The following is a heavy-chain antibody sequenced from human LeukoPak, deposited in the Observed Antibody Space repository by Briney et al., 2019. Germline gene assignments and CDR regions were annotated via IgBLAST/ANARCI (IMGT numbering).Heavy chain of an antibody. CDR2: ISGSGGST. D-gene: IGHD3-22*01. CDR1: GFTFSSYA. J-gene: IGHJ4*02. CDR3: AKGVTMIVVVITHFDY. V-gene: IGHV3-23*01. Sequence: GGSLRLSCAASGFTFSSYAMSWVRQAPGKGLEWVSAISGSGGSTYYAGSVKGRFTISRNNSKNTLYLQMNSLRAEDTAVYYCAKGVTMIVVVITHFDYWGQGTLVTVSS.